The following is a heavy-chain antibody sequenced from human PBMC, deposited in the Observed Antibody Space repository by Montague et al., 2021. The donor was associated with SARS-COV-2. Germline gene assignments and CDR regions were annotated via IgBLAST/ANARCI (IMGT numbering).Heavy chain of an antibody. V-gene: IGHV2-70*01. CDR1: GFSVSTSGLC. CDR3: ARIPEYSSGGGPDWYFDL. J-gene: IGHJ2*01. Sequence: PALVKPTQTLTLTCTFSGFSVSTSGLCVSWIRQPPGKALEWLALIDWDDDTYYSTSLKTRLAISKDTSNNQVVLTMTDMDPVDTGTYYCARIPEYSSGGGPDWYFDLWGRGTQVTVSS. D-gene: IGHD6-19*01. CDR2: IDWDDDT.